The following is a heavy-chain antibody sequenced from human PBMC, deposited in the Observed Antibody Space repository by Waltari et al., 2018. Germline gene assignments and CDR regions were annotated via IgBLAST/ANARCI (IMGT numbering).Heavy chain of an antibody. CDR3: ARDNIEYCSSTSCPSDMDV. J-gene: IGHJ6*03. CDR2: ISSSSSTI. Sequence: EVQLVESGGGWVQPGGSLRLSCAASGFTFSSFSMNWVRQAPRKGREWVSYISSSSSTIYYADSVKGRFTISRDNAKNSLYLQMNSLRAEDTAVYYCARDNIEYCSSTSCPSDMDVWGKGTTVTISS. D-gene: IGHD2-2*01. CDR1: GFTFSSFS. V-gene: IGHV3-48*04.